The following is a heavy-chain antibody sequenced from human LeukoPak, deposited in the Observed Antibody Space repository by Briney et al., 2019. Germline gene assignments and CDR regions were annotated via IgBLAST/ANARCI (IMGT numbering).Heavy chain of an antibody. D-gene: IGHD6-13*01. V-gene: IGHV3-23*01. CDR3: ASSTSSWYQGGFHI. CDR2: ISGSGGST. J-gene: IGHJ3*02. Sequence: PGGSLRLSCAASGFTFTNYAMSWVRQAPGKGLEWVSAISGSGGSTYYADSVKGRFTISRDNSKNTLYLQMNILRAEDTAVYYCASSTSSWYQGGFHIWGQGTMVTVSS. CDR1: GFTFTNYA.